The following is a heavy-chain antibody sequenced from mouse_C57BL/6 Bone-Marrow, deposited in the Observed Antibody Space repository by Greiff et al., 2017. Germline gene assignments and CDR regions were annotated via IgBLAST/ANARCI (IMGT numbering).Heavy chain of an antibody. CDR2: IYPGSGST. CDR3: ASRGKPYYYAMDY. J-gene: IGHJ4*01. V-gene: IGHV1-55*01. Sequence: VKLQQPGAELVKPGASVKMSCKASGYTFTSYWITWVKQSPGQGLEWIGDIYPGSGSTNYNEKFKSKATLTVDTSSSTAYMQLSSLTSEDSAVYYCASRGKPYYYAMDYWGQGTSVTVSS. CDR1: GYTFTSYW.